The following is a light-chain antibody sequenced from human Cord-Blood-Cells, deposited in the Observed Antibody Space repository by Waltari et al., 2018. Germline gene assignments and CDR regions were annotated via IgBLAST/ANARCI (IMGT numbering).Light chain of an antibody. CDR3: KV. CDR1: SSDVGSYNL. V-gene: IGLV2-23*01. CDR2: EGS. Sequence: QSALTQPASVSGSPGQSITISCTGTSSDVGSYNLVSWYQQHPGKAPKLMIYEGSKRPSGVSNRFSGSKSGNTASLTISELQAEDEADYYFKVFGGGTKLTVL. J-gene: IGLJ2*01.